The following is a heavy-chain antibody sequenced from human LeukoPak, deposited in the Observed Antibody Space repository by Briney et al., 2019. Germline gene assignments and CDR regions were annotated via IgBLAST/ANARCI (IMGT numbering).Heavy chain of an antibody. V-gene: IGHV3-30*18. Sequence: GRSLRLSCAASGFTFSSYGMHWVRQAPGKGLEWVAVISYDGSNKYYADSVKGRFTISRDNSKNTPYLQMNSLRAEDTAVYYCAKDQSITIFGVAPYGMDVWGQGTTVTVSS. D-gene: IGHD3-3*01. CDR1: GFTFSSYG. J-gene: IGHJ6*02. CDR3: AKDQSITIFGVAPYGMDV. CDR2: ISYDGSNK.